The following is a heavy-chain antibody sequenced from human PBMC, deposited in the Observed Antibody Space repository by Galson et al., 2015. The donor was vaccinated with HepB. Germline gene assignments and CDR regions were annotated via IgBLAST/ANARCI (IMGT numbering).Heavy chain of an antibody. Sequence: LSLTCAVYGGSFSDYYWSWIRQPPGKGLEWIGEINHTGSTNNNLSLKSRITISVDTSKNQFSLKLSSVTAADAAVYYCARGPASVIYDYVWGSSRQPLYYLDSWGQGTLLTVSS. CDR1: GGSFSDYY. J-gene: IGHJ4*02. CDR3: ARGPASVIYDYVWGSSRQPLYYLDS. V-gene: IGHV4-34*01. CDR2: INHTGST. D-gene: IGHD3-16*02.